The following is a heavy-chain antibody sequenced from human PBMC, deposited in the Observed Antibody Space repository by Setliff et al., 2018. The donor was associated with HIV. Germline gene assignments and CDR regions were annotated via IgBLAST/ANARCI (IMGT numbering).Heavy chain of an antibody. V-gene: IGHV3-30*04. CDR3: ARDPLQPFSYFDF. Sequence: PSETLSLTCTVSGDSISSSAYYWGWIRQPPGKGLEWVSVISLDGTNKYYTDSVKGRFTISRDNSKNTLDLQMDSLRPEDTAVYYCARDPLQPFSYFDFWGLGTLVTVSS. D-gene: IGHD6-13*01. J-gene: IGHJ4*02. CDR2: ISLDGTNK. CDR1: GDSISSSA.